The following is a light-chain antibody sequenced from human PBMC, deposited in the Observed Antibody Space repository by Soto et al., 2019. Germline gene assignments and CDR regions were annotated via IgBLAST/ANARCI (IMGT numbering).Light chain of an antibody. Sequence: QSVLTQPASVSGSPGQSIAISCTGTSSDVGGYNYVSWYQQHPGKAPKLLISEVSNRPSGVSDRFSGSKSGNTASLTISGLQTEDEADYYCSSFTSTYTFVFGGGTKVTV. V-gene: IGLV2-14*01. CDR2: EVS. CDR3: SSFTSTYTFV. J-gene: IGLJ1*01. CDR1: SSDVGGYNY.